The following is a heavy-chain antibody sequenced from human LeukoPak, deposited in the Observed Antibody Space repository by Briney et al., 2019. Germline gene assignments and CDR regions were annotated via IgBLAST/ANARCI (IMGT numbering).Heavy chain of an antibody. CDR2: IRYDGSNK. CDR3: AKGDPYYYDSSGLDY. J-gene: IGHJ4*02. Sequence: PGGSLRLSCAASGFTFSIYGMHWVRQAPGKGLEWVAFIRYDGSNKYYADSVKGRFTISRDNSKNTLYLQMNSLRAEDTAVYYCAKGDPYYYDSSGLDYWGQGTLVTVSS. V-gene: IGHV3-30*02. CDR1: GFTFSIYG. D-gene: IGHD3-22*01.